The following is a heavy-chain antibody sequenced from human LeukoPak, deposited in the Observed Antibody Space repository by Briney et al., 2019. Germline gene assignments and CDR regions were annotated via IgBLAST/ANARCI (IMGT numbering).Heavy chain of an antibody. CDR1: VYTFATYY. J-gene: IGHJ4*02. V-gene: IGHV1-46*01. CDR2: INPSGGST. D-gene: IGHD6-19*01. Sequence: ASVNVSCKASVYTFATYYIQWVRPAPGQGLEWVGIINPSGGSTTYAQNLQGRITMTRDTSTSTVYMELSSLRSEDTAVYYCATGDSGWPPRGVYWGQGTLVTVSS. CDR3: ATGDSGWPPRGVY.